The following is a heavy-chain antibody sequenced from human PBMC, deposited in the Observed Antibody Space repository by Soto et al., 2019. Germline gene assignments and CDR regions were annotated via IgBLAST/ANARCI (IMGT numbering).Heavy chain of an antibody. CDR2: LSYGAKNK. Sequence: QVLLVESGGGVVQPGVSLRLSCAASGFTFSASVMHCVRQAPGKGLEWMAILSYGAKNKYYADSVKGRFTISRDISESTLYLQMDSLRTEDTAVYYCVREEFEDGRGHFTNWGQGTLVSVSS. D-gene: IGHD3-3*01. V-gene: IGHV3-30*03. CDR1: GFTFSASV. CDR3: VREEFEDGRGHFTN. J-gene: IGHJ4*02.